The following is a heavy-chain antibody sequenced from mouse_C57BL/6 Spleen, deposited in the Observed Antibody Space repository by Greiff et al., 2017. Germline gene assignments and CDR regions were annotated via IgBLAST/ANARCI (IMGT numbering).Heavy chain of an antibody. CDR2: IDPETGGT. D-gene: IGHD6-1*01. CDR3: TRSSAY. CDR1: GSTFTDYE. J-gene: IGHJ3*01. Sequence: QVQLQQSGAELVRPGASVTLSCKASGSTFTDYEMHWVKQTPVHGLEWIGAIDPETGGTAYNQKFKVKAILTADKSSSTAYLELRSLTPEDSAVYYCTRSSAYWGQVTLVTVSA. V-gene: IGHV1-15*01.